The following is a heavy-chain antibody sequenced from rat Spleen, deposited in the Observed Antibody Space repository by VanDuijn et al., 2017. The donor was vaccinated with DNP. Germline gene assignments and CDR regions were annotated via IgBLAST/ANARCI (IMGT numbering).Heavy chain of an antibody. J-gene: IGHJ4*01. V-gene: IGHV5-27*01. CDR1: GFTFSNYY. D-gene: IGHD1-11*01. Sequence: EVQLVESGGGLVQPGRSLKLSCAASGFTFSNYYMAWVRQAPTKGLEWVASITNSGGSTYYRDSVKGRFTISRDNAKSTLYLQMDSLRSEDTATYYCTRDYVMDAWGQGASVTVSS. CDR2: ITNSGGST. CDR3: TRDYVMDA.